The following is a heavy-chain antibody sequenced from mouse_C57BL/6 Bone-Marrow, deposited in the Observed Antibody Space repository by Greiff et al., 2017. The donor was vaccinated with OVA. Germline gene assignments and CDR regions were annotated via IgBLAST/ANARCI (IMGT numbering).Heavy chain of an antibody. J-gene: IGHJ3*01. V-gene: IGHV14-4*01. Sequence: VQLQQSGAELVRPGASVKLSCTASGFNIKDDYMHWVKQRPEQGLEWIGWIDPENGDTEYASKFQGKATITADTSSNTAYLQLSSLTSEDTAVYYCTRGGGNYWFAYWGQGTLVTVSA. D-gene: IGHD2-1*01. CDR2: IDPENGDT. CDR3: TRGGGNYWFAY. CDR1: GFNIKDDY.